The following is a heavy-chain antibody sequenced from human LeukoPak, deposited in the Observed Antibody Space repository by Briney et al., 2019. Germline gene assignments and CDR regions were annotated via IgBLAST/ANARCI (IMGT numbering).Heavy chain of an antibody. Sequence: GGSLRLSCAASGFTVSSNYMSWVRQAPGKGLEWVSIIYSGGSTFYADSVQGRFTTSRDNSKNTLYLQMNSLRAEDTAVYYCARGGSYLSAFDIWGQGTMVTVSS. CDR1: GFTVSSNY. CDR3: ARGGSYLSAFDI. J-gene: IGHJ3*02. CDR2: IYSGGST. D-gene: IGHD1-26*01. V-gene: IGHV3-53*01.